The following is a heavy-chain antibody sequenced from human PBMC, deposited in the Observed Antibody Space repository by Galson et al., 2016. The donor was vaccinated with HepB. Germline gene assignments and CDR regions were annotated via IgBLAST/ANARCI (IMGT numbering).Heavy chain of an antibody. D-gene: IGHD2/OR15-2a*01. CDR3: ARFTSFIRNIGTLDL. J-gene: IGHJ3*01. CDR1: GFSFSDHY. CDR2: IRKRSNGYTT. V-gene: IGHV3-72*01. Sequence: SLRLSCAASGFSFSDHYMDWVRQAPGKGLEWVGRIRKRSNGYTTEYGASGKGRFSVSRDDSENSMYLQMDSLKSEATAVYCCARFTSFIRNIGTLDLWGRGTLVTVSS.